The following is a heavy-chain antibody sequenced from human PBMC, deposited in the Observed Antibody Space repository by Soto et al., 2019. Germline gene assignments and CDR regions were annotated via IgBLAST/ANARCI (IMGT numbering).Heavy chain of an antibody. D-gene: IGHD5-18*01. CDR2: IYYSGST. V-gene: IGHV4-59*01. J-gene: IGHJ4*02. Sequence: PSETLSLTCTVSGGSISSYYWSWIRQPPGKGLERIGYIYYSGSTNYNPSLKSRVTISVDTSKNQFSLKLSSVTAADTAVYYCASLHEDTANDYWGQGTLVTVSS. CDR3: ASLHEDTANDY. CDR1: GGSISSYY.